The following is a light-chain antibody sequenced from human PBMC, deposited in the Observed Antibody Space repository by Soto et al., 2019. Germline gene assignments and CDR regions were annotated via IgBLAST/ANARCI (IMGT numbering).Light chain of an antibody. CDR2: DVT. J-gene: IGLJ3*02. V-gene: IGLV2-14*03. CDR1: SSDVGGYNY. Sequence: QSALTQPASVSESPGQSITISCTGTSSDVGGYNYVSWFQQHPDRAPKLIIYDVTNRPSGISNRFSGSKSGNTASLTISGLQAEDEADYYCSSFTSSNTGVFGGGTKVTVL. CDR3: SSFTSSNTGV.